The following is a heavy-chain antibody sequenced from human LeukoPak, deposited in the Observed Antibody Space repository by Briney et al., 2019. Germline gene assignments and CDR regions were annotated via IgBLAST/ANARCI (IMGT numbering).Heavy chain of an antibody. V-gene: IGHV4-59*12. CDR1: GGSISSYY. J-gene: IGHJ4*02. CDR3: ASLEGRLVREIDY. Sequence: PSETLSLTCTVSGGSISSYYWSWIRQPPGKGLEWIGSIYYSGSTYYNPSLKSRVTISVDTSKNQFSLKLSSVTAADTAVYYCASLEGRLVREIDYWGQGTLVTVSS. CDR2: IYYSGST. D-gene: IGHD3-10*01.